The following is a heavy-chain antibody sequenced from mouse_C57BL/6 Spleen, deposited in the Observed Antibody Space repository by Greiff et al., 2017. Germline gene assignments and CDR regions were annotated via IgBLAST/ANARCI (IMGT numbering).Heavy chain of an antibody. D-gene: IGHD1-1*01. J-gene: IGHJ1*03. CDR2: IYPRDGST. CDR1: GYTFTSYD. Sequence: QVQLQQSGPELVKPGASVKLSCKASGYTFTSYDINWVKQRPGQGLEWIGWIYPRDGSTKYNEKFKGKATLTVDTSSSTAYMELHSLTSEDSAVYFCARDYGSSRGYFDVWGTGTTVTVSS. V-gene: IGHV1-85*01. CDR3: ARDYGSSRGYFDV.